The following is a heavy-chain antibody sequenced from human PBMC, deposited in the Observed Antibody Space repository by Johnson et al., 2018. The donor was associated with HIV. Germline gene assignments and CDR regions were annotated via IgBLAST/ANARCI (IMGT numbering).Heavy chain of an antibody. D-gene: IGHD6-6*01. V-gene: IGHV3-11*04. Sequence: VQLVESVGGWVKPGGSLRLSCAASRFTFSDYYMTWIRQVPGQGLEWVSYISSSGHTIYYADSVNGRFTISRDNAKNSLYLQMNNLRVEDTAVYYCASEVEYSILGGVWGQGTMVTVSS. CDR2: ISSSGHTI. CDR1: RFTFSDYY. J-gene: IGHJ3*01. CDR3: ASEVEYSILGGV.